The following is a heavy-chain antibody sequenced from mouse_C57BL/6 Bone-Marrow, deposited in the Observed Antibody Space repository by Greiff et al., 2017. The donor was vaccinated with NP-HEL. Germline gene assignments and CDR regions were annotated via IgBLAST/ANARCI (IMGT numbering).Heavy chain of an antibody. CDR3: ARQNYGTPWFAY. CDR1: GYSFSSSW. CDR2: IYPGDGDT. Sequence: QVQLQQSGPELVTPGASVKISCKASGYSFSSSWMNWVKQRPGKGLEWIGRIYPGDGDTNYNGKFKGKATRTADKSSSTAYMQLSSLTSEDSAVYLCARQNYGTPWFAYWGQGTLVTVSA. D-gene: IGHD1-1*01. J-gene: IGHJ3*01. V-gene: IGHV1-82*01.